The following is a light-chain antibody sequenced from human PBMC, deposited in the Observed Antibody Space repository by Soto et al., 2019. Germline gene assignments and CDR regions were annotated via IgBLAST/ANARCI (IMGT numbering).Light chain of an antibody. CDR1: QHISTW. V-gene: IGKV1-12*01. CDR3: QQGNSFPYT. J-gene: IGKJ2*01. CDR2: TVS. Sequence: DIQMTQSPTSVSASIGDTVTINCRASQHISTWLAWYHQKPGQAPRLLITTVSNLQSGVPSRFSGNVYGTDFNLTIDTLQPEDIGTYSCQQGNSFPYTFGQGTMLDLK.